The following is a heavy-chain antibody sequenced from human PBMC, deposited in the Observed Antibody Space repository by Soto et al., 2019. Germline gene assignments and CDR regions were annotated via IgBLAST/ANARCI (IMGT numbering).Heavy chain of an antibody. CDR3: ARPASEGLWFYYFDY. CDR1: GFTFSSYG. V-gene: IGHV3-33*01. CDR2: IWYDGSNK. Sequence: GGSLRLSCAASGFTFSSYGMHWVRQAPGKGLEWVAVIWYDGSNKYYADSVKGRFTISRDNSKNTLYLQMNSLRAEDTAVYYCARPASEGLWFYYFDYWGQGTLVTVSS. D-gene: IGHD3-10*01. J-gene: IGHJ4*02.